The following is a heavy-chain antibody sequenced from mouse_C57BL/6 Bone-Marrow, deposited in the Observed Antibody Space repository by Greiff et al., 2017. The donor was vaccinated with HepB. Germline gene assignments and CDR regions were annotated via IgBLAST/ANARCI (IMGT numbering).Heavy chain of an antibody. CDR2: INYDGSST. J-gene: IGHJ1*03. D-gene: IGHD1-1*01. V-gene: IGHV5-16*01. Sequence: EVMLVESEGGLVQPGSSMKLSCTASGFTFCDYYMAWVRQVPEKGLEWVANINYDGSSTYYLDSLKSRFIISRDNAKNILYLQMSSLKSEDTATYYCARELLRGYFDVWGTGTTVTVSS. CDR3: ARELLRGYFDV. CDR1: GFTFCDYY.